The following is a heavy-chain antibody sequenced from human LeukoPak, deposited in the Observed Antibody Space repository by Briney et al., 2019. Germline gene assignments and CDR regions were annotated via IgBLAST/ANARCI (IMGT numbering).Heavy chain of an antibody. CDR2: ISSNGGST. CDR1: GFTFSSYA. J-gene: IGHJ3*02. V-gene: IGHV3-64*01. D-gene: IGHD2-15*01. Sequence: GGSLSLSCAASGFTFSSYAMHWVRQAPGKGLEYVSAISSNGGSTYYANSVKGRFTISRDNSKNTLYLQMGSLRAEDMAVYYCARDLRYCSGGSCWRAFDIWGQGTMVTVSS. CDR3: ARDLRYCSGGSCWRAFDI.